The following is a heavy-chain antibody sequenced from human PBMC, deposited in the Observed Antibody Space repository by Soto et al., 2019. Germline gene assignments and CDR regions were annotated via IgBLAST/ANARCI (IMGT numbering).Heavy chain of an antibody. Sequence: GASVKVSCKASGYTFTSYAMHWVRQAPGRRLEWMGWINAGNGNTKYSQKFQGRVTITRDTSASTAYMELSSLRSEDTAVYYCARGRRYSSCYYYLRRDAFDIWGQGTMVTVSS. D-gene: IGHD3-22*01. V-gene: IGHV1-3*01. CDR1: GYTFTSYA. J-gene: IGHJ3*02. CDR3: ARGRRYSSCYYYLRRDAFDI. CDR2: INAGNGNT.